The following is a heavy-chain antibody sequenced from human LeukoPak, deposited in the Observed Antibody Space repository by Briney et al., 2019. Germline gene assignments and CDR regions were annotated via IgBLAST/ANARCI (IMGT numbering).Heavy chain of an antibody. CDR3: AREYCSGSSCYTKGFDY. V-gene: IGHV3-7*01. D-gene: IGHD2-2*02. Sequence: GGSLRLSCAASGFTFSGCGMHWVRQAPGKGLEWVANIKEDGSEKHYVDSVKGRLTISRDNAKKSVFLQMNSLRAEDTGVYYCAREYCSGSSCYTKGFDYWGQGTLVTVSS. CDR1: GFTFSGCG. CDR2: IKEDGSEK. J-gene: IGHJ4*02.